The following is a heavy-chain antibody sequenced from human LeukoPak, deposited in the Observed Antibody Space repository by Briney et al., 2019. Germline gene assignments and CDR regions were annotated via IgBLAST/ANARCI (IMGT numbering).Heavy chain of an antibody. CDR2: IFSSGST. CDR1: GGSISSYY. V-gene: IGHV4-4*07. Sequence: SETLSLTCTVSGGSISSYYWSWIRLPAGKGLEWLGRIFSSGSTNYNPSLKSRVTISVDTSKNQFSLKLTSVTAADTAVYYCARGGGYYYDYWGQGALVTVSS. CDR3: ARGGGYYYDY. D-gene: IGHD2-15*01. J-gene: IGHJ4*02.